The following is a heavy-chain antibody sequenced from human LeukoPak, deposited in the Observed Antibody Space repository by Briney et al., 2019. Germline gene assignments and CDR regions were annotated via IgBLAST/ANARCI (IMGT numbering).Heavy chain of an antibody. Sequence: GGSLRLSCPASGFTFSNYAMHWVRPAPGKGLEWVAIISYDGSNEYYGDSVKGRFTISRDNSKNTLYLQMNSLRAEDTAVYYCARGGPQYGGYVHYWGQGTLVTVSS. CDR1: GFTFSNYA. V-gene: IGHV3-30*04. CDR3: ARGGPQYGGYVHY. D-gene: IGHD4/OR15-4a*01. CDR2: ISYDGSNE. J-gene: IGHJ4*03.